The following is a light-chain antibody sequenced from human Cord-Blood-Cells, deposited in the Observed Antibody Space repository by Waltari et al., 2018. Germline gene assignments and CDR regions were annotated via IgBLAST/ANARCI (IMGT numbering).Light chain of an antibody. Sequence: QSALTQPASVSGSPGQSITIPCTGTSRDVGGYNYVPWHQPPPGKPPKLMIYDASNRPSGVSNRFAGSKSGNTASLTISGLQAEDEADYYCSSYTSSSTLYVFGTGTKVTVL. V-gene: IGLV2-14*01. CDR1: SRDVGGYNY. CDR2: DAS. CDR3: SSYTSSSTLYV. J-gene: IGLJ1*01.